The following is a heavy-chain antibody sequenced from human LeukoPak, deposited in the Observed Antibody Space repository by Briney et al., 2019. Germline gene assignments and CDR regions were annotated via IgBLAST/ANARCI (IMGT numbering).Heavy chain of an antibody. CDR3: ARDWQWQQLDGDAFDI. CDR2: TKQDGSEK. J-gene: IGHJ3*02. Sequence: PGGSLRLSCAASGFTFSGYWMSWVRQAPGKGLEWVANTKQDGSEKYYVDSVKGRFTISRDNAKNSLFLQMNSLRAEDTAVYYCARDWQWQQLDGDAFDIWGQGTMVTVSS. D-gene: IGHD6-13*01. CDR1: GFTFSGYW. V-gene: IGHV3-7*04.